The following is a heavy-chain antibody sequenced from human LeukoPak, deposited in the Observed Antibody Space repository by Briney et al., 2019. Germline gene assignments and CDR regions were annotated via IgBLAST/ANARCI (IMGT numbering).Heavy chain of an antibody. D-gene: IGHD3-22*01. CDR1: GYTFTSYY. CDR2: INPSGGST. V-gene: IGHV1-46*01. J-gene: IGHJ4*02. Sequence: ASVKVSCTASGYTFTSYYMHWVRQAPGQGLEWMGIINPSGGSTSYAQKFQGRVTMTRDTSTSTVYMELSSLRSEDTAVYYCARDHNYYDSSGYYGYWGQGTLVTVSS. CDR3: ARDHNYYDSSGYYGY.